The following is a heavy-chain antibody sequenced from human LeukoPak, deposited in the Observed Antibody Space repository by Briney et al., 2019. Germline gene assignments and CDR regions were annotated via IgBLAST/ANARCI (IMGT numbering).Heavy chain of an antibody. D-gene: IGHD3-16*01. Sequence: GESLKISCKASGYTFTNYWIGWVRQMPGKGLEWMGIIYPGDSDTRYSPSFRGQVIISADKSIRTAYLQWTSLKASDTAMYYCARHTGDGSHFQHWGQGSLVTVSS. CDR2: IYPGDSDT. J-gene: IGHJ1*01. CDR3: ARHTGDGSHFQH. CDR1: GYTFTNYW. V-gene: IGHV5-51*01.